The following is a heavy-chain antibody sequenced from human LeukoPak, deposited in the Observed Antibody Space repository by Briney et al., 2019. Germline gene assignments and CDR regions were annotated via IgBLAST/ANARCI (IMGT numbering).Heavy chain of an antibody. CDR2: ISGSGGST. J-gene: IGHJ4*02. CDR3: AKSYPPSYDILTGYYLSYYFDY. Sequence: GGSLRLSCAASGFTFSDYYMSWIRQAPGKGLEWVSAISGSGGSTYYADSVKGRFTISRDNSKNTLYLQMNSLRAEDTAVYYCAKSYPPSYDILTGYYLSYYFDYWGQGTLVTVSS. D-gene: IGHD3-9*01. V-gene: IGHV3-23*01. CDR1: GFTFSDYY.